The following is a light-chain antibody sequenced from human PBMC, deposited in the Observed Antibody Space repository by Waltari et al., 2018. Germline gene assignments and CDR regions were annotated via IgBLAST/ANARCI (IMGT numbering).Light chain of an antibody. CDR3: QQYDTHPNT. CDR2: KAS. CDR1: QSISYW. Sequence: DIQMTQSPSTLSASLGDTVTITCRASQSISYWLAWYQQKSGKAPKLLIYKASNLERGVPSRFSASEPGTEFTLTITSLQPDDSATYYCQQYDTHPNTFGQGTKLEI. J-gene: IGKJ2*01. V-gene: IGKV1-5*03.